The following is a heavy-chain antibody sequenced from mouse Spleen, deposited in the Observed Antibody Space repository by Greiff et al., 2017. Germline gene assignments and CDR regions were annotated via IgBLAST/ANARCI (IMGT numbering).Heavy chain of an antibody. V-gene: IGHV5-17*01. J-gene: IGHJ4*01. D-gene: IGHD2-1*01. Sequence: EVQRVESGGGLVKPGGSLKLSCAASGFTFSAYGMHWVRQAPEKGLEWVAYLSSGSSTFYYADTVKGRFTISRDNAKNTLFLQMTSLRSEDTAMYYCALRGGNYPLGAMDYWGQGTSVTVSS. CDR3: ALRGGNYPLGAMDY. CDR1: GFTFSAYG. CDR2: LSSGSSTF.